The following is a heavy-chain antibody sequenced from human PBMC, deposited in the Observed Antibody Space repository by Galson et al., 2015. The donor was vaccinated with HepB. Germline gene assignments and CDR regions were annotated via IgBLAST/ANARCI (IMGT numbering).Heavy chain of an antibody. CDR2: ISYDGSKK. V-gene: IGHV3-30*18. CDR1: GFTFTSYG. J-gene: IGHJ6*03. D-gene: IGHD2-2*01. Sequence: SLRLSCAASGFTFTSYGIHWVRQAPGKGLEWVALISYDGSKKYYADSVKGRFTISRDNSKITLYLHMTSLRAEDTAVYYCAKDYCSSTTCSSFYFYMDVWGKGTTVTVSS. CDR3: AKDYCSSTTCSSFYFYMDV.